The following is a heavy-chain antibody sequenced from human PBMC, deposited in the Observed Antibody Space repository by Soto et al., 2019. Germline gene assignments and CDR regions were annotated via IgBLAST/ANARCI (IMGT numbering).Heavy chain of an antibody. J-gene: IGHJ5*02. Sequence: ASVKVSCKASGYTFTSYGISWVRQAPGQGLEWMGWISAYNGNTNYAQKLQGRVTMTTDTSTSTAYMELRSLRSDDMAVYYCARDRCSGGSCYLDNWFDPWGQGTLVTVSS. V-gene: IGHV1-18*03. D-gene: IGHD2-15*01. CDR3: ARDRCSGGSCYLDNWFDP. CDR1: GYTFTSYG. CDR2: ISAYNGNT.